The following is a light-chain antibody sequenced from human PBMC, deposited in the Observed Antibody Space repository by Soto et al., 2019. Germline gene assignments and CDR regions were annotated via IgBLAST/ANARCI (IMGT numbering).Light chain of an antibody. Sequence: QSVLTQPPSASGSPGQSVTISCTGTSSDVGGYNFVSWYRQYPGKAPQLIIYEVTKRPSGFPDRFSGSKSGNTASLTVSGLQADDEADYYCSSYAGNNNYVFGTGTKVTVL. CDR3: SSYAGNNNYV. J-gene: IGLJ1*01. CDR1: SSDVGGYNF. V-gene: IGLV2-8*01. CDR2: EVT.